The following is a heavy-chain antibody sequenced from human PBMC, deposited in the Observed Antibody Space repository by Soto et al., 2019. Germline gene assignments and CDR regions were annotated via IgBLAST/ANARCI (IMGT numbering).Heavy chain of an antibody. Sequence: QVQLQQWGAGLLKPSETLSLTCAVYGGSFSGYYWSWIRQPPGKGLEWIGEINHSGSTNYNPSLTSRVTISVDTSKNQFSLKLSSVTAADTAVYYCARLGPAARSYLMDVWGQGTTVTVSS. J-gene: IGHJ6*02. CDR1: GGSFSGYY. D-gene: IGHD2-2*01. V-gene: IGHV4-34*01. CDR3: ARLGPAARSYLMDV. CDR2: INHSGST.